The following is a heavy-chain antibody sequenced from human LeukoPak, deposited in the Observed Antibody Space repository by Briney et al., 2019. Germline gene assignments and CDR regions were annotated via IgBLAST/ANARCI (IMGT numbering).Heavy chain of an antibody. J-gene: IGHJ5*02. D-gene: IGHD1-26*01. V-gene: IGHV5-51*01. Sequence: GESLKISCQGSGHSFTSYCIGWVRPMPGKGLGWMGIIYPGDSDTRYSPSFQGQVTISADKSISTAYLQWSSLKASETAMYYCARFSSGSYNWFDPWGQGTLVTVSS. CDR1: GHSFTSYC. CDR3: ARFSSGSYNWFDP. CDR2: IYPGDSDT.